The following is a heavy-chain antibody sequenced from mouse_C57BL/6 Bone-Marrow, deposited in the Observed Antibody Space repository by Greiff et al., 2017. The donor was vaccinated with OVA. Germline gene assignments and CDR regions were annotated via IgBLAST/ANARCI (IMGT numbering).Heavy chain of an antibody. D-gene: IGHD2-4*01. Sequence: QVQLQQPGAELVKPGASVKLSCKASGYTFTSYWMHWVKQRPGQGLEWIGMIHPNSGSTNYNEKFKSKATLTVDKSSSTAYMQLSSLTSEDSAVYYCARQLRRGYFDVWGTGTPVTGSS. CDR3: ARQLRRGYFDV. V-gene: IGHV1-64*01. J-gene: IGHJ1*03. CDR1: GYTFTSYW. CDR2: IHPNSGST.